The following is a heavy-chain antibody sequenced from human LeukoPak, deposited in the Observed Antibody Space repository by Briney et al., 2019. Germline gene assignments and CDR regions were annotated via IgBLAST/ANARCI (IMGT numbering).Heavy chain of an antibody. V-gene: IGHV4-39*01. J-gene: IGHJ3*02. D-gene: IGHD1-26*01. CDR1: GGSISSSSYY. CDR2: IYYSGST. Sequence: PSETLSLTCTVSGGSISSSSYYWGWIRQPPGKGLEWIGSIYYSGSTYYNPSLKSRVTISVDTSKNQFSLKLCSVTAADTAVYYCARLTCGLCIVGALVDIWGQGTMVTVSS. CDR3: ARLTCGLCIVGALVDI.